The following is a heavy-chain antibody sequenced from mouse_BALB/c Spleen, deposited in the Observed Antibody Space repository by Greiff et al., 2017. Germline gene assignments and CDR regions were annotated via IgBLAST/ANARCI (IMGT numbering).Heavy chain of an antibody. V-gene: IGHV1-54*01. Sequence: VQLQQSGAELVRPGTSVKVSCKASGYAFTNYLIEWVKQRPGQGLEWIGVINPGSGGTNYNEKFKGKATLTADKSSSTAYMQLSSLTSDDSAVYFCARSGLSPYFDYWGQGTTLTVSS. CDR3: ARSGLSPYFDY. CDR2: INPGSGGT. J-gene: IGHJ2*01. CDR1: GYAFTNYL. D-gene: IGHD2-2*01.